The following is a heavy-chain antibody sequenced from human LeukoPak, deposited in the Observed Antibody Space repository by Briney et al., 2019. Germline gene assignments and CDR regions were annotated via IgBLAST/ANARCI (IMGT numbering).Heavy chain of an antibody. CDR2: IDPSTTRI. CDR3: VRGGTYCDSSCKGADY. Sequence: GGSLRLSCAASGFTFISYSMNWVRQAPGKGLEWVSAIDPSTTRIYYAASVRARFTISRDNAKNSLDLQMGSLRVEDTAVYYCVRGGTYCDSSCKGADYWGQGTLVAVSS. V-gene: IGHV3-21*01. CDR1: GFTFISYS. D-gene: IGHD2/OR15-2a*01. J-gene: IGHJ4*02.